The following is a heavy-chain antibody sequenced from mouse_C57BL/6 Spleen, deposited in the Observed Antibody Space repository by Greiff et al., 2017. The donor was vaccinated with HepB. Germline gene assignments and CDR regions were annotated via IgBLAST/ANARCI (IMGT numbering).Heavy chain of an antibody. CDR3: ERHGTYYYDYVN. D-gene: IGHD2-4*01. V-gene: IGHV5-6*03. CDR2: ISGGGSYT. J-gene: IGHJ2*01. Sequence: EVKLVESGGGLVKPGGSLKLSCAASGFTFSSYGMSWVRQTPDKRLEWVATISGGGSYTYYPDSVKGRFTISRDNAKNTLYLQMSSLKSEDTAMYDCERHGTYYYDYVNWGQGTTLSVAS. CDR1: GFTFSSYG.